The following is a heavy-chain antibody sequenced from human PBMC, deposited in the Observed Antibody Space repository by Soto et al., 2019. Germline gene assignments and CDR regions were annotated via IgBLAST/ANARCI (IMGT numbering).Heavy chain of an antibody. D-gene: IGHD6-6*01. CDR1: GGSISSGGYS. J-gene: IGHJ4*02. CDR3: AGGIAARPLGY. V-gene: IGHV4-30-2*01. CDR2: IYHSGST. Sequence: PSETLSLTCAVSGGSISSGGYSWSWIRQPPGKGLEWIGYIYHSGSTYYNPSPKSRVTISVDRSKNQFSLKLSSVTAADTAVYYCAGGIAARPLGYWGQGTLVTSPQ.